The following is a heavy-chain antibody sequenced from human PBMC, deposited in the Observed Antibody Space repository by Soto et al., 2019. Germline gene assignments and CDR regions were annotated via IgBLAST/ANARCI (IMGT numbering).Heavy chain of an antibody. CDR1: VDSVTSNSAA. Sequence: HNLSLTCAISVDSVTSNSAAWNWIRQSPSRGLEWMGRTYYRSKWYNDYAVSVKSRITINPDTSKNLCSLQLKSVTPEDTAVYYCASDPVVVPATPYNFGKVVGGQGTRDTDSS. V-gene: IGHV6-1*01. J-gene: IGHJ6*02. CDR3: ASDPVVVPATPYNFGKVV. CDR2: TYYRSKWYN. D-gene: IGHD2-15*01.